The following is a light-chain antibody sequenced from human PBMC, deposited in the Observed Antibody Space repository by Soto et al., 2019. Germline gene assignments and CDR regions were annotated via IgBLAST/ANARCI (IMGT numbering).Light chain of an antibody. J-gene: IGLJ1*01. CDR2: GNG. CDR1: SSNIGAGYD. Sequence: QSVLTQPPSVSGVPGQRVTISCSGSSSNIGAGYDVHWYQQLPGTAPKLLIYGNGNRPSGVPDRFSGSKSGTSASLAITGLQAEDEADYYCQSYDSSLSGYVFGTGTKLTVL. V-gene: IGLV1-40*01. CDR3: QSYDSSLSGYV.